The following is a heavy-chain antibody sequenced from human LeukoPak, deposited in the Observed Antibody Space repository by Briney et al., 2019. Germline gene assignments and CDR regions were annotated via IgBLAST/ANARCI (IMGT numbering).Heavy chain of an antibody. CDR1: GFTFSSYA. J-gene: IGHJ4*02. Sequence: GGSLRLSCAASGFTFSSYAMSWVRQAPGKGLEWVSAISGSGGSTYYGDSVEGRFTISRDNSKNTLFLQMNSLRAEDTALYYCAKDDDILTSYLDHWGQGTLVTVSS. D-gene: IGHD3-9*01. V-gene: IGHV3-23*01. CDR2: ISGSGGST. CDR3: AKDDDILTSYLDH.